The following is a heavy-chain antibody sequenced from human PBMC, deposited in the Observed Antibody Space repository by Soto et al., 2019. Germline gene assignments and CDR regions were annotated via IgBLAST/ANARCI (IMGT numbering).Heavy chain of an antibody. V-gene: IGHV4-34*01. CDR1: GGSFSGYY. CDR3: ARVSRIVVVPAARNPTFDY. J-gene: IGHJ4*02. D-gene: IGHD2-2*01. CDR2: INHSGRT. Sequence: SETLSLTCAVYGGSFSGYYWSWIRQPPGKGLEWIGEINHSGRTNYNPSLKSRVTISVDTSKNQFSLKLSSVTAADTAVYYCARVSRIVVVPAARNPTFDYWGQGTLVTVSS.